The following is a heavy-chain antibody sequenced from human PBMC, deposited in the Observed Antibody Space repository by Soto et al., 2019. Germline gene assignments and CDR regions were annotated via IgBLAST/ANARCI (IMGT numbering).Heavy chain of an antibody. CDR1: GYTFTGYY. Sequence: ASVNVSCKASGYTFTGYYMHWVRQAPGQGLEWMGWINPNSGGTNYAQKFQGWVTMTRDTSISTAYMELSRLRSDDTAVYYCARLSYCGGDCLKGGMDVWGQGTTVTVSS. J-gene: IGHJ6*02. V-gene: IGHV1-2*04. CDR2: INPNSGGT. D-gene: IGHD2-21*02. CDR3: ARLSYCGGDCLKGGMDV.